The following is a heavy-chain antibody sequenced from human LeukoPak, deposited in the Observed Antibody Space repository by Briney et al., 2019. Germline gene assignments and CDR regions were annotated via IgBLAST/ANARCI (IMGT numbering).Heavy chain of an antibody. Sequence: ASVKVSCKASGYTFTSYGISWGRQAPGQGLEWMGWISAYNGNTNYPQKLQGRVTMTTDTSTSTAYMELRSLRSDDTAVYYCARRDIVLMVYDPWGQGTLVTVSS. D-gene: IGHD2-8*01. V-gene: IGHV1-18*01. CDR1: GYTFTSYG. J-gene: IGHJ5*02. CDR2: ISAYNGNT. CDR3: ARRDIVLMVYDP.